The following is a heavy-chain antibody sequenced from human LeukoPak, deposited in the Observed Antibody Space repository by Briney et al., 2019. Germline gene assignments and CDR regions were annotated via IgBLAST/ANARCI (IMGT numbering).Heavy chain of an antibody. J-gene: IGHJ4*02. CDR2: ISGSGGST. Sequence: GGSLRLSSAASGFTFSSYAMSWVRQAPGKGLEWVSAISGSGGSTYYADSVKGRFTISRDNSKNTLYLQMNSLRAEDTAVYYCAKDRRYFDWLLPFGYWGQGTLVTVSS. V-gene: IGHV3-23*01. CDR1: GFTFSSYA. D-gene: IGHD3-9*01. CDR3: AKDRRYFDWLLPFGY.